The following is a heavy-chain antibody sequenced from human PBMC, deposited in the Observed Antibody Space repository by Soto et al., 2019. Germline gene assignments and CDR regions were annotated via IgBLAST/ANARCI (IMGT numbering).Heavy chain of an antibody. J-gene: IGHJ6*02. D-gene: IGHD6-13*01. V-gene: IGHV1-69*13. CDR1: GGTFSSYA. CDR2: IIPIFGTA. CDR3: ARERIAAAGQYYYYYYGMDV. Sequence: SVKVSCKASGGTFSSYAISWVRQAPGQGLEWMGGIIPIFGTANYAQKFQGRVTITADESTSTAYMELSSLRSEDTAVYYCARERIAAAGQYYYYYYGMDVWGQGTTVTVSS.